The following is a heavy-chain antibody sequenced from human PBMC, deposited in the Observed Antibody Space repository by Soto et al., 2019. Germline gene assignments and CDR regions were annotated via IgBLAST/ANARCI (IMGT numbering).Heavy chain of an antibody. J-gene: IGHJ4*02. CDR1: GYTFTSYG. Sequence: ASVKVSCKASGYTFTSYGISWVRQAPGQGLEWMGWISAYNGNTNYAQKLQGRVTMTTDTSTSTAYMELRSLRSDDTAVYYCARRGSGWQPPPYYFDYWGQGTLVTVSS. CDR2: ISAYNGNT. V-gene: IGHV1-18*01. D-gene: IGHD6-19*01. CDR3: ARRGSGWQPPPYYFDY.